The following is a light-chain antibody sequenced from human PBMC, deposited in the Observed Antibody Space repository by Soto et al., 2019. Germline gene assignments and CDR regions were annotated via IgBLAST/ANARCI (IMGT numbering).Light chain of an antibody. CDR2: GAS. CDR1: QSVSSN. CDR3: QQYNNWPTWT. J-gene: IGKJ1*01. V-gene: IGKV3-15*01. Sequence: EIVMTQSPATLSVSPGERATLSCRASQSVSSNLAWYHQKPGQAPRLLMYGASTRATGIPARFSGSGSGTEFTLTISSLQSEDFAVYYCQQYNNWPTWTFGQGTKVEI.